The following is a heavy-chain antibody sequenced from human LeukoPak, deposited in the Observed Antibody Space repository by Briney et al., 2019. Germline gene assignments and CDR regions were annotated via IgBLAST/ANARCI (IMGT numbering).Heavy chain of an antibody. J-gene: IGHJ4*02. CDR3: ARMGYYYDSSGWEAY. D-gene: IGHD3-22*01. CDR2: IKQDGSEK. Sequence: PGGSLRLSCAASGFTFSSYWMSWVRQAPGKGLEWVANIKQDGSEKYYVGSVKGRFTISRDNAKNSLYLQMNSLRAEDTAVYYCARMGYYYDSSGWEAYWGQGTLVTVSS. V-gene: IGHV3-7*01. CDR1: GFTFSSYW.